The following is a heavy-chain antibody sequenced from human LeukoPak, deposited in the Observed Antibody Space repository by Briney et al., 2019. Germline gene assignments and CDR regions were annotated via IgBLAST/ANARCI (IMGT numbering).Heavy chain of an antibody. CDR2: IYYSGST. CDR3: ARKDPNYGDYQY. V-gene: IGHV4-39*07. D-gene: IGHD4-17*01. CDR1: GGSISSSSDY. Sequence: PSETLSLTCTVSGGSISSSSDYWDWIRQPPGKGLEWIGSIYYSGSTYYNPSLKSRVTISVDTSKTQFSLRLSSVTVADTAVYYCARKDPNYGDYQYWGQGTLVTVSS. J-gene: IGHJ4*02.